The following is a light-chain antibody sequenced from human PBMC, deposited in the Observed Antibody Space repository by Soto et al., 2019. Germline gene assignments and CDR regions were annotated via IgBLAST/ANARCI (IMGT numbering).Light chain of an antibody. CDR2: GAS. CDR1: QNILTY. J-gene: IGKJ3*01. V-gene: IGKV1-39*01. Sequence: DIQMTQSPSSLSASVGDNVTMSCRASQNILTYLNWYQQNPGRAPELLIFGASILQDGVPSRFSGIGSGTEFTLTITSLRPEDFATYFCQQTYRSPFTFGPGTKVDVK. CDR3: QQTYRSPFT.